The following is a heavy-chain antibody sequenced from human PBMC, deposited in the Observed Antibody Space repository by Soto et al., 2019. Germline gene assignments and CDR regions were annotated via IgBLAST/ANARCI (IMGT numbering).Heavy chain of an antibody. J-gene: IGHJ3*02. D-gene: IGHD2-15*01. V-gene: IGHV4-31*03. CDR1: GGSISSGGYY. Sequence: SETLSLTCSVSGGSISSGGYYWSWIRQHPGKGLEWIGYIYYSGSTYYNPSLKSRATISVDTSKNQFSLKLSSVTAADTAVYYCARYCSGGSCYLLDAFDIWGQGTMVTVSS. CDR2: IYYSGST. CDR3: ARYCSGGSCYLLDAFDI.